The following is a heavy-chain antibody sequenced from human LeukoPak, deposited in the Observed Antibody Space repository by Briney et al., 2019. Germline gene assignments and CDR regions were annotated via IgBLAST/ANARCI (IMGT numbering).Heavy chain of an antibody. CDR2: VSYDGRNE. CDR3: AKDLDSSGSYDGVHS. V-gene: IGHV3-30*04. CDR1: GFIFTDYA. J-gene: IGHJ4*02. D-gene: IGHD3-22*01. Sequence: PGGSLRLSCAASGFIFTDYAMHWVRQAPGKGLEWVALVSYDGRNENYADSVKGRFTISRDTSKSTLYLQMNSLRGEDTAVYYCAKDLDSSGSYDGVHSWGQGTLVTVSS.